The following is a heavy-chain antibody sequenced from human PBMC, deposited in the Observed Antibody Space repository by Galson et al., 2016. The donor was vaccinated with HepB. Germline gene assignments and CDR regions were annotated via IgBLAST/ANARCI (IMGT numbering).Heavy chain of an antibody. J-gene: IGHJ5*02. CDR3: ARGGLLGIAVAGTWFDP. CDR2: INPSGGST. V-gene: IGHV1-46*04. D-gene: IGHD6-19*01. CDR1: GYTFSSRY. Sequence: SVKVSCKASGYTFSSRYIHWVRQAPGQGLEWMGIINPSGGSTKYALKLQDRVTMTRDTSTSTVYMELSSLRSEDTAVYYCARGGLLGIAVAGTWFDPWGQGTLVTVSS.